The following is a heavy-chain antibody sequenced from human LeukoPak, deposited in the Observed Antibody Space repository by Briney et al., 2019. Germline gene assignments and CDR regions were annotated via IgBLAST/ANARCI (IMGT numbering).Heavy chain of an antibody. CDR1: GYTFTSYG. D-gene: IGHD5-24*01. CDR2: ISAYNGNT. J-gene: IGHJ4*02. CDR3: ARDQFEFPATFRWPEDY. V-gene: IGHV1-18*01. Sequence: ASVKVSCKVSGYTFTSYGISWVRQAPGQGLEWMGWISAYNGNTNYAQKLQGRVTMTTDTSTSTAYMELRSLRSDDTAVYYCARDQFEFPATFRWPEDYWGQGTLVTVSS.